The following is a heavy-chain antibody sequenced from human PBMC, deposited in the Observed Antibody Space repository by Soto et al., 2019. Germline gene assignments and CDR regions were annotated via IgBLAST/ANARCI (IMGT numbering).Heavy chain of an antibody. CDR1: GYTFTSYY. CDR3: ARESEGTTVTNDAFDI. CDR2: INPSGGST. Sequence: ASVKVSCKASGYTFTSYYMHWVRQAPGQGLEWMGIINPSGGSTSYAQKFQGRVTMTRDTSTSTVYMELSSLRSEDTAVYYCARESEGTTVTNDAFDIWGQGTMVTVSS. V-gene: IGHV1-46*03. D-gene: IGHD4-17*01. J-gene: IGHJ3*02.